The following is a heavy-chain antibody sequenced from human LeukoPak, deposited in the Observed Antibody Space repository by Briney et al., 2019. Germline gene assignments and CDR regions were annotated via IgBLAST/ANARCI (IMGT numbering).Heavy chain of an antibody. CDR3: ASSYITMVRGVITSPYDY. V-gene: IGHV3-74*01. J-gene: IGHJ4*02. D-gene: IGHD3-10*01. CDR1: GFTFGYYW. CDR2: IDSYGTTT. Sequence: GGSLRLSCAASGFTFGYYWLNWVRQAPGKGQVWVSRIDSYGTTTRYADSVKGRFTISRDNAKNSLYLQMNSLRAEDTAVYYCASSYITMVRGVITSPYDYWGQGTLVTVSS.